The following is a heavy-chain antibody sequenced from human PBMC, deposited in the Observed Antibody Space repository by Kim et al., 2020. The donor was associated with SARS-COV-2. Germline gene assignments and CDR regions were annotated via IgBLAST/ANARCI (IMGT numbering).Heavy chain of an antibody. J-gene: IGHJ5*02. Sequence: GGSLRLSCAASGFTFSNYWMSWVRQAPGKGLEWVANIKQDGIDKYYVDSVKGRFTISRDNAKNSLYLQMNSLRAEDTAVYYCARDRTVTWFDPCGQGTLV. D-gene: IGHD4-17*01. CDR1: GFTFSNYW. CDR2: IKQDGIDK. CDR3: ARDRTVTWFDP. V-gene: IGHV3-7*01.